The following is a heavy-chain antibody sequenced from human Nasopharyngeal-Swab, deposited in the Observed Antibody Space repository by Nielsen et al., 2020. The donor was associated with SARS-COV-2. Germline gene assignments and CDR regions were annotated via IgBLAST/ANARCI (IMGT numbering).Heavy chain of an antibody. V-gene: IGHV1-18*01. CDR1: GYTFTSYG. D-gene: IGHD2-21*01. Sequence: ASVKVSCKASGYTFTSYGISWVRQAPGQGLEWMGWISAYNGNTTYAQKLQGRVTMTTDTSTSTAYMELRSLRSDDTAVYYCARGGYILWGIGGYYMDVWGKGTTVTVSS. CDR3: ARGGYILWGIGGYYMDV. CDR2: ISAYNGNT. J-gene: IGHJ6*03.